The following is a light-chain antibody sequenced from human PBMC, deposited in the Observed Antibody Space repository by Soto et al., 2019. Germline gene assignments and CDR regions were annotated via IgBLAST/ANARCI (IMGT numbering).Light chain of an antibody. CDR2: YVS. CDR1: QDIRGA. CDR3: QQFNSYPIT. Sequence: AIQVTQSPSSLSASVGDRVAITCRASQDIRGALAWYQQRPGKAPKLLIYYVSTLENEVPSRFSGSGSGTQFTLTISSLQPEDFGTYYCQQFNSYPITFGHGTRLEIK. J-gene: IGKJ5*01. V-gene: IGKV1-13*02.